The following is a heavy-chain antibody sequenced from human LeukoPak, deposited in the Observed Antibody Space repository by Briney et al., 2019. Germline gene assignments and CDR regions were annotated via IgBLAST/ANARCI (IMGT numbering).Heavy chain of an antibody. D-gene: IGHD3-3*01. CDR1: GFTVSSNY. CDR3: AREKIFGVLNWFDP. V-gene: IGHV3-53*01. J-gene: IGHJ5*02. CDR2: IYSGGST. Sequence: GGSLRLSCAASGFTVSSNYMSWVRQAPGKGLEWVSVIYSGGSTYYADSVKGRFTISRDNSKNTLYLQMNSLRAEDTAVYYCAREKIFGVLNWFDPWGQGTLVTVSS.